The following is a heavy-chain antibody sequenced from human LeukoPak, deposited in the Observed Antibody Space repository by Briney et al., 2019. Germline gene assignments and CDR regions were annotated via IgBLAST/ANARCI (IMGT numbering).Heavy chain of an antibody. CDR1: GVPFPTSV. CDR3: AKPPRSSTSCYGFDY. D-gene: IGHD2-2*01. V-gene: IGHV3-23*01. J-gene: IGHJ4*02. CDR2: ISGSAGST. Sequence: GGSLRPSFAASGVPFPTSVMTGFRKTPGKGLKGVPAISGSAGSTTYADSVKGRFTISRDNSKNTLYLQMNSLRAEDTAVYYCAKPPRSSTSCYGFDYWGQGILVTVSS.